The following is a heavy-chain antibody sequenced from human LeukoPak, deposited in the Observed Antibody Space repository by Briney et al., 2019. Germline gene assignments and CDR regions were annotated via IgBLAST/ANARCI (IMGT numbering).Heavy chain of an antibody. D-gene: IGHD4-17*01. Sequence: SETLSLTCIVSGDSISNSIYYWGWIRQPPGKGLEWIGSIYYSGSTDYNPSLKSRVTISVDTSKNQFSLKLNSVTAADTVVYYCARSRGAYGDLIDYWGQGTLVTVSS. CDR1: GDSISNSIYY. CDR2: IYYSGST. CDR3: ARSRGAYGDLIDY. J-gene: IGHJ4*02. V-gene: IGHV4-39*07.